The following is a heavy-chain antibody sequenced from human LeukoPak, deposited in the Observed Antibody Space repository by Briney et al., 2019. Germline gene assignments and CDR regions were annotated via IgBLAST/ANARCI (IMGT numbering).Heavy chain of an antibody. Sequence: ASVKVSCKASGYTFTSYGISWVRQAPGQGLEWMGWISAYNGNTNYAQKLQGRVTMTTDTSTSTAYMELRSLRSDDTAVYYCARDRILYSSSTLEDWFDPWGQGTLVTVSS. D-gene: IGHD6-13*01. CDR1: GYTFTSYG. V-gene: IGHV1-18*01. J-gene: IGHJ5*02. CDR2: ISAYNGNT. CDR3: ARDRILYSSSTLEDWFDP.